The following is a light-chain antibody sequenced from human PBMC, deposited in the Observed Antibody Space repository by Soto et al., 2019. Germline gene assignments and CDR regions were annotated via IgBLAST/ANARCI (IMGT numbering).Light chain of an antibody. Sequence: DIQMTQSPSTLSASVGDRVNITCRASQSVSMWLAWYQQKPGQAPKVMIYTASTLETGVPSRFSGSGFGTVFTLTISSLQPDDFTTYYRQQYTSFVYTFGGGTKLEI. CDR1: QSVSMW. V-gene: IGKV1-5*03. J-gene: IGKJ2*01. CDR3: QQYTSFVYT. CDR2: TAS.